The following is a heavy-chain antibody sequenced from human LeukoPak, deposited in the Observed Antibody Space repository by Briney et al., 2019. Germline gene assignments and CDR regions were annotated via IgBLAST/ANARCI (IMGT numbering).Heavy chain of an antibody. D-gene: IGHD3-10*01. Sequence: QPGRSLRLSCAASGFILSNYGMHWVRQAPGKGLVWVSRISSDGSSTNYADSVKGRFTVSRDNAKNTRFLQMNSLRAEDTALYYCASQFSGGGHWGQGTLVTVSS. CDR2: ISSDGSST. CDR3: ASQFSGGGH. J-gene: IGHJ4*02. V-gene: IGHV3-74*01. CDR1: GFILSNYG.